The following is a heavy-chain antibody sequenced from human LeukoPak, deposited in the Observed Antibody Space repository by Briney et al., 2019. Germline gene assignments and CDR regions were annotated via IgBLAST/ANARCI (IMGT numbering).Heavy chain of an antibody. CDR3: ATSDY. CDR1: GFSFSGSW. J-gene: IGHJ4*02. V-gene: IGHV3-7*01. CDR2: INQDGSAK. Sequence: GGSLRLSCAASGFSFSGSWMTWVRQAPGKGLEFVANINQDGSAKYYVDSVKGRFTISRDNAKNSLYLQMNSLRAEDTAVYYCATSDYWGQGTLVTVSS.